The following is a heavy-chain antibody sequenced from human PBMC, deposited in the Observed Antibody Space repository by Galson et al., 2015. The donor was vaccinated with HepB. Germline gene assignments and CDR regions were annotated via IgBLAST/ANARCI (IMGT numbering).Heavy chain of an antibody. CDR1: GYSFTSYW. V-gene: IGHV5-51*01. Sequence: QSGAEVKKPGESLKISCKGSGYSFTSYWIGWVRQMPGKGLEWMGIIYPGDSDTRYSPSFQGQVTISADKSISTAYLQWSSLKASDTAMYYCARQKCSSTSCPKVGWFDPWGQGTLVTVSS. J-gene: IGHJ5*02. D-gene: IGHD2-2*01. CDR3: ARQKCSSTSCPKVGWFDP. CDR2: IYPGDSDT.